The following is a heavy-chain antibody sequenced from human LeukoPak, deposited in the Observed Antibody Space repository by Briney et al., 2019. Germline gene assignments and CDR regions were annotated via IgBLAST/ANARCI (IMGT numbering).Heavy chain of an antibody. CDR2: IYYSEST. CDR1: GGSISSGGYY. J-gene: IGHJ4*02. CDR3: ASSGDYGGLLFDY. V-gene: IGHV4-31*03. Sequence: PSETLSLTCTVSGGSISSGGYYWSWIRQHPGKGLEWIGYIYYSESTYYNPSLKSRVTISVDTSKNQFSLKLSSVTAADTAVYYCASSGDYGGLLFDYWGQGTLVTVSS. D-gene: IGHD4-23*01.